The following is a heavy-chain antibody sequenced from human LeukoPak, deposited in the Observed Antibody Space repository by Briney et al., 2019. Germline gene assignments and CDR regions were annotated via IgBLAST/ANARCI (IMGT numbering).Heavy chain of an antibody. D-gene: IGHD3-9*01. CDR3: ARRQSWLPIIDY. Sequence: SETLSLTCTVSGGSISSGTYYWTWIRQPAGKGLEWIGRIYTSGSTNYNPSLKSRVTISVDTSKNQFSLKLSSVTAADTAVYYCARRQSWLPIIDYWGQGTLVTVSS. J-gene: IGHJ4*02. CDR1: GGSISSGTYY. CDR2: IYTSGST. V-gene: IGHV4-61*02.